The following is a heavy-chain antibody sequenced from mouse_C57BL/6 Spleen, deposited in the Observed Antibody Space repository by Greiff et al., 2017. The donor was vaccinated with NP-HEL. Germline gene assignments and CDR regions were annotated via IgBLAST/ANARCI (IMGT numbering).Heavy chain of an antibody. CDR1: GYTFTDYN. J-gene: IGHJ1*03. Sequence: EVQLQESGPELVKPGASVKIPCKASGYTFTDYNMDWVKQSHGKSLEWIGDINPNNGGTIYNQKFKGKATLTVDKSSSTAYMELRSLTSEDTAVYYCARPLITTVVDGYFDVWGTGTTVTVSS. CDR3: ARPLITTVVDGYFDV. V-gene: IGHV1-18*01. CDR2: INPNNGGT. D-gene: IGHD1-1*01.